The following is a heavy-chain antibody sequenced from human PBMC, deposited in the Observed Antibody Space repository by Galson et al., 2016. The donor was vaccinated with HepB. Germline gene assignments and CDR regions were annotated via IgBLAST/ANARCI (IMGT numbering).Heavy chain of an antibody. V-gene: IGHV1-69*06. CDR2: IIPLFGAP. D-gene: IGHD2/OR15-2a*01. CDR1: GGTFSTTA. Sequence: SVKVSCKASGGTFSTTALTWVRQAPGQGLEWMGEIIPLFGAPNYAQKFQGRVTMTADKSTSTAYMELTRLTSGDTAVYYCARVYSSTWYHAFDIWGQGTMVTVSS. J-gene: IGHJ3*02. CDR3: ARVYSSTWYHAFDI.